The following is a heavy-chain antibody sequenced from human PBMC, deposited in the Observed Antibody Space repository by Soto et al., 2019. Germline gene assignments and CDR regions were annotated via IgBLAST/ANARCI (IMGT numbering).Heavy chain of an antibody. CDR3: ARAGRYTASF. Sequence: QVQLQESGPGLVQPSETLSLTCSVSGASVNSDGSYWSWLRQPPGKGLEWIGYIYYTGSTTYNPSLKRRVTISMDTSQNQFSRELTSVTAADTAIFYCARAGRYTASFWGQGTLVTVSS. J-gene: IGHJ4*02. D-gene: IGHD2-2*02. CDR2: IYYTGST. CDR1: GASVNSDGSY. V-gene: IGHV4-61*08.